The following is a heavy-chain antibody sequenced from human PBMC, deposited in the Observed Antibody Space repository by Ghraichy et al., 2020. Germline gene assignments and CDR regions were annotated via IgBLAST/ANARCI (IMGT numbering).Heavy chain of an antibody. J-gene: IGHJ4*02. Sequence: SETLSLTCAVYGGSFSGYYWSWIRQPPGKGLEWIGEINHSGSTNYNPSLKSRVTISVDTSKNQFSLKLSSVTAADTAVYYCARRHRIAVAGTYDYWSQGTLVTVSS. V-gene: IGHV4-34*01. CDR2: INHSGST. D-gene: IGHD6-19*01. CDR3: ARRHRIAVAGTYDY. CDR1: GGSFSGYY.